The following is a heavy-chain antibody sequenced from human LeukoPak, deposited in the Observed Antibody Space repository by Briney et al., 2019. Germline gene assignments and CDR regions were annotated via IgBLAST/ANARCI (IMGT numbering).Heavy chain of an antibody. CDR3: ARGPPVFTVSRGDY. CDR2: ISVYNGIT. Sequence: AAVKVSCKASGYTFTSYGINWVRQAPGQGLEWMGWISVYNGITNYAQILQGRVTMTADRSTSTAYMELRSLRSDDTAVYYCARGPPVFTVSRGDYWGQGTLVTVSS. V-gene: IGHV1-18*01. CDR1: GYTFTSYG. D-gene: IGHD4-17*01. J-gene: IGHJ4*02.